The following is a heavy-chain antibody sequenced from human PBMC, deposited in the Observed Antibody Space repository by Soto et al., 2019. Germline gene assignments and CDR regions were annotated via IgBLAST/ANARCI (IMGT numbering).Heavy chain of an antibody. CDR3: TTGSVEGV. CDR2: IKRKIDGEAT. CDR1: GFSFSNAW. J-gene: IGHJ6*02. Sequence: EVQLVVSGGGLVKPRGSLSISCAASGFSFSNAWMNWVRQAPGKGLEWVGRIKRKIDGEATDYAGPVKGRFTVFRDDSKSALYLQMNSLKGDDTAVYYCTTGSVEGVWGQGTTVTVS. V-gene: IGHV3-15*07. D-gene: IGHD2-15*01.